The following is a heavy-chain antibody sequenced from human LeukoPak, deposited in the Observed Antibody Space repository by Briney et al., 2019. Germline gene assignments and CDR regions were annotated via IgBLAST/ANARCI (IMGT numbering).Heavy chain of an antibody. Sequence: GGSLRLSCAASGFTFSSYAMSWVRQAPGKGLEWVSAISGSGGSTYYADSVKGRFTISRDNSKNTLYLQMNSLRAEDTAVYYCAKEQGIRITMIVVVIRTYFDYWGQGTLVTVSS. CDR1: GFTFSSYA. J-gene: IGHJ4*02. CDR2: ISGSGGST. D-gene: IGHD3-22*01. V-gene: IGHV3-23*01. CDR3: AKEQGIRITMIVVVIRTYFDY.